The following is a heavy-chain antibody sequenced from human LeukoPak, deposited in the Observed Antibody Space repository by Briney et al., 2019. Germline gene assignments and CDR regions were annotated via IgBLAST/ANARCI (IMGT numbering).Heavy chain of an antibody. Sequence: GGSLRLSCAASGFTFDDYAMRWVRQAPGQGLEWVSGISWNSGSIGYADSVKGRFTISRDNAKNSLYLQMNSLRAEDTALYYCAKGSYYYDSSGLDAFDIWGQGTMVTVSS. CDR1: GFTFDDYA. CDR2: ISWNSGSI. V-gene: IGHV3-9*01. D-gene: IGHD3-22*01. J-gene: IGHJ3*02. CDR3: AKGSYYYDSSGLDAFDI.